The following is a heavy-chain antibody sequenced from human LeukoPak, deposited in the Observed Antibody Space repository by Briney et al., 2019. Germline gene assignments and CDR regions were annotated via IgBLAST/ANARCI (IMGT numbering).Heavy chain of an antibody. D-gene: IGHD4-17*01. CDR3: ARGGLTYGGNSNY. J-gene: IGHJ4*02. CDR2: IYYSGST. Sequence: PSETLSLTCTVSGGSISSGDYYWSWIRQPPGKGLEWIGYIYYSGSTYYNPSLKSRVTISVDTSKNQFSLKLNSVTAADTAVYYCARGGLTYGGNSNYWGQGTLVTVSP. CDR1: GGSISSGDYY. V-gene: IGHV4-30-4*01.